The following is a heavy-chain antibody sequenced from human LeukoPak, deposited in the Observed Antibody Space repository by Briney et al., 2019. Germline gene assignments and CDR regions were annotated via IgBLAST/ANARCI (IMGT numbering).Heavy chain of an antibody. CDR1: GFTFSSYS. J-gene: IGHJ4*02. CDR3: ARAKDTAMVWDY. CDR2: ISSSSSYI. V-gene: IGHV3-21*01. D-gene: IGHD5-18*01. Sequence: GSLRLSCAASGFTFSSYSMNWVRQAPGKGLEWVSSISSSSSYIHYADSVKGRFTISRDNAKNSLYLQMNSLRAEDTAVYYCARAKDTAMVWDYWGQGTLVTVSS.